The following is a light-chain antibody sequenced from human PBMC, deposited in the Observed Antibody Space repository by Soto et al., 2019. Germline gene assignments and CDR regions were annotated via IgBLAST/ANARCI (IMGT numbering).Light chain of an antibody. CDR3: QQYETFSGT. V-gene: IGKV1-5*01. CDR1: HTISSW. Sequence: DIQMTQSHSTLSASVGDRVTITCRASHTISSWLAWYQQKPGKAPKLLIYDASDLASGVPSRFSGSGSGTKFTLTIASLQPDDFATYYCQQYETFSGTFGPGTKVDI. J-gene: IGKJ1*01. CDR2: DAS.